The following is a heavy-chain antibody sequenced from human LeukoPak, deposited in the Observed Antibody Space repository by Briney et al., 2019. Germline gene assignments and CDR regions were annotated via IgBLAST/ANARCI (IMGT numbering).Heavy chain of an antibody. D-gene: IGHD1-26*01. CDR2: IYRSGST. J-gene: IGHJ1*01. CDR3: ARSRVGLFQH. CDR1: GYSISNGYY. V-gene: IGHV4-38-2*02. Sequence: SETLSLTCTVSGYSISNGYYWAWIRPPPGRGLEWIGNIYRSGSTNYNPSLKSRVTISVDTSKNQFSLKLSSVTAADTAVYYCARSRVGLFQHWGQGTLVTVSS.